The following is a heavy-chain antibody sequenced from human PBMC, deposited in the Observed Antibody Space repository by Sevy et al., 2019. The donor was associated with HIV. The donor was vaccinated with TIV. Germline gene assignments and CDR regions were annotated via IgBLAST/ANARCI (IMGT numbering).Heavy chain of an antibody. J-gene: IGHJ4*02. V-gene: IGHV3-9*01. CDR2: ISWNSGSI. CDR1: GFTFDDYA. Sequence: GGSLRLSCAASGFTFDDYAMHWVRQAPGKGLEWVSGISWNSGSIGYADSVKGRFTISRDNAKNSLYLQMNSLRAEETALYYCAKSGGSGSYYPFDYWGQGTLVTVSS. CDR3: AKSGGSGSYYPFDY. D-gene: IGHD3-10*01.